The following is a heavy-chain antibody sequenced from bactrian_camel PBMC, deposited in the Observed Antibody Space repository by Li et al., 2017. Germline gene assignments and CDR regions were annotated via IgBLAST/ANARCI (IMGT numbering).Heavy chain of an antibody. CDR2: IDDDGKT. D-gene: IGHD6*01. V-gene: IGHV3S55*01. J-gene: IGHJ4*01. CDR1: GLSYCGFD. Sequence: HVQLVESGGGSVQAGGSLRLSCVASGLSYCGFDMSWYRQAPGAEREFVSNIDDDGKTRYADSVKGRFTLSRDNAKYTVYLQMNSLKTEDTAVYYCALGSSSQSTMTARGQGTQVTVS.